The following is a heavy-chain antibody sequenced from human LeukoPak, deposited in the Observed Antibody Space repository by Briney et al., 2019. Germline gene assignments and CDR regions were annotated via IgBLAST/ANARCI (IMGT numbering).Heavy chain of an antibody. Sequence: GGSLRLSCAASGFTFSSYWMHWVRQAPGKGLVWVSRINSDGSSTSYADSVKGRFTISRDNAKNTLYLQMNSLRAEDTAVYYCAREAYYDFWSGYYTGYFDYWGQGTLVTVSS. CDR1: GFTFSSYW. CDR3: AREAYYDFWSGYYTGYFDY. J-gene: IGHJ4*02. V-gene: IGHV3-74*01. CDR2: INSDGSST. D-gene: IGHD3-3*01.